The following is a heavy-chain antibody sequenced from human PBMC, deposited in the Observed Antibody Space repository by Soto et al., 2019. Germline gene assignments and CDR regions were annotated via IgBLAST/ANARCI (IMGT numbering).Heavy chain of an antibody. CDR2: ISSDVVNY. J-gene: IGHJ4*02. CDR3: ARGGAWTPEGLGY. Sequence: QVQLVESGGGVVQPGRSLRLSCAASGFTFSSFAMHCVRQAPGKGLAWLAVISSDVVNYYYAESVKGRFPISRDSSKNTRYRQMNSLRNEDRAVYYWARGGAWTPEGLGYWGQGTLVTVSS. V-gene: IGHV3-30-3*01. D-gene: IGHD2-15*01. CDR1: GFTFSSFA.